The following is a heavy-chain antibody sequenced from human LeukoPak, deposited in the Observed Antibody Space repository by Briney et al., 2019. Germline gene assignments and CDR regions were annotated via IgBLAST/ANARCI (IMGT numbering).Heavy chain of an antibody. Sequence: GGSLRLSCAASGFSFSGHWMHWARQLPGKGLVWVSRISPTGSTTSYADSVKGRFTVSRDNAKNTLYLQVNNLRAEDTAVYYCARGPSSNWSGLDFWGQGALLTVSS. J-gene: IGHJ4*02. CDR1: GFSFSGHW. V-gene: IGHV3-74*01. D-gene: IGHD6-13*01. CDR3: ARGPSSNWSGLDF. CDR2: ISPTGSTT.